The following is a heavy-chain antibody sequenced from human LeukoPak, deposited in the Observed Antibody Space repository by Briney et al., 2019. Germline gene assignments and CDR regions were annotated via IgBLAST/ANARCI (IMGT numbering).Heavy chain of an antibody. CDR1: GGSISSSSYY. CDR3: AVAGYSSPKNWFDP. CDR2: IYYSGST. J-gene: IGHJ5*02. Sequence: PSETLSLTCTVSGGSISSSSYYWGWIRQPPGKGLEWIGSIYYSGSTYYNPSLKSRVTISVDTSKNQFSLKLSSVTAADTAVYYCAVAGYSSPKNWFDPWGQGTLVTVSS. V-gene: IGHV4-39*07. D-gene: IGHD6-19*01.